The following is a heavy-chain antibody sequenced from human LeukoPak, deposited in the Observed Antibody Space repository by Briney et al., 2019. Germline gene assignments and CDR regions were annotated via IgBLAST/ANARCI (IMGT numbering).Heavy chain of an antibody. J-gene: IGHJ4*02. V-gene: IGHV3-23*01. CDR2: ISGSGEST. CDR1: GLTFSSYA. Sequence: GGSLRLSCVVSGLTFSSYAMSWVRQAPGKGLEWVSTISGSGESTYYADSVKGRFTISRDNSKNTLYLQMNSLRAEDTAVYYCAKWGSGSYYKGSFDYWGQGTLVTVSS. CDR3: AKWGSGSYYKGSFDY. D-gene: IGHD3-10*01.